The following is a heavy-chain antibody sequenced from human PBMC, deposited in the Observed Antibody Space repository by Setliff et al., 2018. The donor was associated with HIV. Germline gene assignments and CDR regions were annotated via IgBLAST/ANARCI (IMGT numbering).Heavy chain of an antibody. CDR1: GGSITTDGYY. CDR2: IYHTGKT. D-gene: IGHD2-21*02. Sequence: SETLSLTCSVSGGSITTDGYYWSCIRHHPRKGLEWIGYIYHTGKTNYNPSLASRLVMSLDPSKNQFSLKLNSMTAADTAMYYCEGGRYFRDISDSRFDFWGQGKLVTVSS. J-gene: IGHJ4*02. CDR3: EGGRYFRDISDSRFDF. V-gene: IGHV4-31*03.